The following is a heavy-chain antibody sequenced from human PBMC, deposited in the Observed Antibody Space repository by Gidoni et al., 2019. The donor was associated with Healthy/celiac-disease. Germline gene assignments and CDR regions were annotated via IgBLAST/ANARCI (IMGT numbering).Heavy chain of an antibody. CDR3: AKGLQDYGDYYFDY. Sequence: QVQLVESGGGVVQPGRSLRLSCAASGFTFSSYGMHWVRQAPGKGLEWVAVISYDGSNKYYADSVKGRFTISRDNSKNTLYLQMNSLRAEDTAVYYCAKGLQDYGDYYFDYWGQGTLVTVSS. CDR1: GFTFSSYG. CDR2: ISYDGSNK. D-gene: IGHD4-17*01. V-gene: IGHV3-30*18. J-gene: IGHJ4*02.